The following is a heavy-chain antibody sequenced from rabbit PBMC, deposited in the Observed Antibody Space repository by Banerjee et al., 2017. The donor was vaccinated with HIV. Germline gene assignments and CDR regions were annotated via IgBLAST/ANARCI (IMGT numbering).Heavy chain of an antibody. V-gene: IGHV1S40*01. CDR1: GFSLSSSYY. J-gene: IGHJ4*01. CDR2: INGGSSGST. CDR3: ARGHSSYDDFTL. D-gene: IGHD8-1*01. Sequence: QSLEESGGDLVKPGASLTLTCTASGFSLSSSYYMCWVRQAPGKGLEWIACINGGSSGSTYYASWAKGRSTISKTSSTTVTLQMTSLTAADTATYFCARGHSSYDDFTLWGPGTLVTVS.